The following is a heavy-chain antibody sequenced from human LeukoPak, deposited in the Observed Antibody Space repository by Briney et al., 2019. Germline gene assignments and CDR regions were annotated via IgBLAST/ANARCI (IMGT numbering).Heavy chain of an antibody. CDR2: IKEDGSER. D-gene: IGHD6-13*01. CDR1: GFIFSNYW. J-gene: IGHJ3*02. CDR3: AKDRGDSSSWGDAFDI. V-gene: IGHV3-7*03. Sequence: GGSLRLSCATSGFIFSNYWMSWVRQAPGKGLEWVANIKEDGSERYYVDSVKGRFTISRDNSKNTLYLQMNSLRAEDTAVYYCAKDRGDSSSWGDAFDIWGQGTMVTVSS.